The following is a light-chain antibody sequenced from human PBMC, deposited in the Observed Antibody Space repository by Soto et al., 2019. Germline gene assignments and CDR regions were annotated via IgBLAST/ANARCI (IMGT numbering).Light chain of an antibody. V-gene: IGLV3-1*01. CDR2: QDS. Sequence: SYELTQPPSVSVSPGQTAIITCSGDKLGDKYACWYQQKPGQSPVLVIYQDSKRPSGIPERFSGSKSGNTATLTISGTQAMDEADYYCQAWDSSTPVVFGGGTKLTVL. CDR1: KLGDKY. CDR3: QAWDSSTPVV. J-gene: IGLJ2*01.